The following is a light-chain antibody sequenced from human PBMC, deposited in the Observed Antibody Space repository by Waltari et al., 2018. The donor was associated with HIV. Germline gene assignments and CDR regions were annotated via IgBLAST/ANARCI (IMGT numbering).Light chain of an antibody. CDR2: WAS. V-gene: IGKV4-1*01. CDR3: QQYFRTPLT. CDR1: QGVLYSSNNKNY. J-gene: IGKJ3*01. Sequence: DIVMTQSPDFLAVSLGERATINCKSSQGVLYSSNNKNYLAWYQQKPGQPPKLLIYWASTRESGVPDRFSGSGSGTDFTLTINSLQAEDVAVYYCQQYFRTPLTFGPGTKVDI.